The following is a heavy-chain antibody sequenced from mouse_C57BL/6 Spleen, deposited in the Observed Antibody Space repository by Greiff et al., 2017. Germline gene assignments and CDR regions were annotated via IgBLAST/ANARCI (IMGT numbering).Heavy chain of an antibody. CDR1: GFSLTSYG. V-gene: IGHV2-2*01. J-gene: IGHJ3*01. CDR2: IWSGGST. D-gene: IGHD2-4*01. Sequence: VQLQQSGPGLVQPSQSLSITCTVSGFSLTSYGVHWVRQSPGKGLEWLGVIWSGGSTDYNAAFISRLSISKDNSKRQVFFKMNSLQADDTAIYYCASLYYDYDAFAYWGQGTLVTVSA. CDR3: ASLYYDYDAFAY.